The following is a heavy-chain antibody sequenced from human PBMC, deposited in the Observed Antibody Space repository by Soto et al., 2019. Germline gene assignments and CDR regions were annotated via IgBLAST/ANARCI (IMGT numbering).Heavy chain of an antibody. CDR2: ISGSGGST. V-gene: IGHV3-23*01. CDR1: GFTFSSYA. D-gene: IGHD3-16*01. CDR3: AKGSAFPARYYYCMDV. J-gene: IGHJ6*04. Sequence: PGGSLRLSWAASGFTFSSYAMSWVRPAPGKGLEWVSAISGSGGSTYYADSVKGRFTISRDNSKNTLYLQMNSLRPEDRAVYYWAKGSAFPARYYYCMDVWGKGTTVTVSS.